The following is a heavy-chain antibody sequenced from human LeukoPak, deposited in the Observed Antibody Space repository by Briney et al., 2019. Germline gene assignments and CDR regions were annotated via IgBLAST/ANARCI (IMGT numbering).Heavy chain of an antibody. V-gene: IGHV1-69*04. CDR3: AREGVGAILYY. D-gene: IGHD1-26*01. CDR1: GGTFSRYA. CDR2: IIPILGIA. Sequence: SVKVSCKASGGTFSRYAISWVRQAPGQGLEWMGRIIPILGIANYAQKFQGRVTITADKSTSTAYMELSSLRSEDTAVYYCAREGVGAILYYWGQGTLVTVSS. J-gene: IGHJ4*02.